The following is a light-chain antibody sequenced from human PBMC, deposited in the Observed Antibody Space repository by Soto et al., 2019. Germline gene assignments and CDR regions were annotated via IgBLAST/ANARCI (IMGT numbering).Light chain of an antibody. Sequence: ESVLAQSPGTLSLSPGERAIRSYRAGQSVSSRYLAWYQQKPGQAPRLLIYYASNRAAGIPARFSGSGSGTDFTLTISSLEPEDFAVYYCQQRSNWPPITFGQGTRLEIK. CDR2: YAS. J-gene: IGKJ5*01. V-gene: IGKV3D-20*02. CDR1: QSVSSRY. CDR3: QQRSNWPPIT.